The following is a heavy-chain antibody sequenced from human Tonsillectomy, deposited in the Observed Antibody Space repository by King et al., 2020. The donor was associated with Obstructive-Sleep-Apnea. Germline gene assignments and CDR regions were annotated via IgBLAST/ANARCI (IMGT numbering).Heavy chain of an antibody. CDR1: GYTFTIYG. D-gene: IGHD4-23*01. Sequence: QLVQSGAEVKKPGASVKVSCKASGYTFTIYGISLVRQAPGQGLEWMGWICAYIGNTNYAQKRQGRVTMTKETSTSTAYMELRNLRSDGTAVYYCARDPSTPTPHRDFDYWGQGTLVTVSS. V-gene: IGHV1-18*04. CDR2: ICAYIGNT. J-gene: IGHJ4*02. CDR3: ARDPSTPTPHRDFDY.